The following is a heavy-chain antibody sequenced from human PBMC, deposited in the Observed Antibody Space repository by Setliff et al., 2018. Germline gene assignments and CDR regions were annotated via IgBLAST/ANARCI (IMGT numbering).Heavy chain of an antibody. CDR1: GGTFSSYA. V-gene: IGHV1-69*13. Sequence: GASVKVSCKASGGTFSSYAISWVRQAPGQGLEWMGGIIPIFGTANYAQKFQGRVTIPADESTSAAYMELSSLRSEDTAVYYCARVQQLGTFDYWGQGTRVTVS. D-gene: IGHD6-13*01. CDR3: ARVQQLGTFDY. J-gene: IGHJ4*02. CDR2: IIPIFGTA.